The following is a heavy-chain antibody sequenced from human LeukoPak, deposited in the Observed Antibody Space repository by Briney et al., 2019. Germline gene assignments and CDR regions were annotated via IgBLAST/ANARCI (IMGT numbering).Heavy chain of an antibody. D-gene: IGHD4-11*01. CDR1: GFILTEVS. CDR3: VADHYNNHGNFDF. V-gene: IGHV1-24*01. J-gene: IGHJ4*02. CDR2: FDRENDET. Sequence: ASVKLSCTVSGFILTEVSIHWLRQAPRKGPEWMGSFDRENDETICSHNFQGRVAMTEDTSADTAYMELTSLRSDDTAVYYCVADHYNNHGNFDFWGQGTLVTVSS.